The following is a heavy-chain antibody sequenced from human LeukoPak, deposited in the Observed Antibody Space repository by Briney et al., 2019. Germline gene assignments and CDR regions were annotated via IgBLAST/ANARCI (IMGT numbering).Heavy chain of an antibody. V-gene: IGHV3-11*06. CDR1: GFTFSDYY. D-gene: IGHD6-19*01. CDR2: ISSSSSYI. J-gene: IGHJ4*02. Sequence: GGSLRLSCAASGFTFSDYYMSWIRQAPGKGLEWVSSISSSSSYIYYADSVKGRFTISRDNAKNSLYLQMNSLRAEDTAVYYCATEVASSGWYPNYWGQGTLVTVSS. CDR3: ATEVASSGWYPNY.